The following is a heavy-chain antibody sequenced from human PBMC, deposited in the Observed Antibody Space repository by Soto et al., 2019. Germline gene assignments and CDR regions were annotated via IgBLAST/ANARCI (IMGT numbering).Heavy chain of an antibody. CDR2: IYYSGST. J-gene: IGHJ5*02. Sequence: SETLSLTCTVSGGSISSSSYHWGWIRQPPGKGLEWIGSIYYSGSTYYNPSLKSRVTISVDTSKNQFSLKLSSVTAADTAVHYCARHWIGITGTTDWFDPWGQGTLVTVSS. CDR1: GGSISSSSYH. CDR3: ARHWIGITGTTDWFDP. D-gene: IGHD1-7*01. V-gene: IGHV4-39*01.